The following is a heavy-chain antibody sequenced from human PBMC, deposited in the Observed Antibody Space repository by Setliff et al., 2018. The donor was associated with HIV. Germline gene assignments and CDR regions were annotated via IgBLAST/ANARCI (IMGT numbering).Heavy chain of an antibody. Sequence: PGGSLRLSCAASGFTVSSNYMSWVRQAPGKGLEWVSILYGGGSTYYADSVKGRFTISRDSSKNTLYLQMNSLRAEDTAVYYCAKDVSDRFGVLSDPPGGQGTLVTVSS. J-gene: IGHJ4*02. CDR3: AKDVSDRFGVLSDPP. CDR2: LYGGGST. D-gene: IGHD3-10*01. V-gene: IGHV3-66*02. CDR1: GFTVSSNY.